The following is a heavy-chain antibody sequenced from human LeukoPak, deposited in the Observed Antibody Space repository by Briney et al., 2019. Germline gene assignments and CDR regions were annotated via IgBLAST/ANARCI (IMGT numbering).Heavy chain of an antibody. J-gene: IGHJ4*02. CDR3: ARDHCSGGSCYGFDY. V-gene: IGHV4-59*01. CDR1: GGSISSYY. Sequence: SETLSLTCTVSGGSISSYYWSWIRQPPGKGLEWIGYIYYSGSTNYNPSLKSRVTISVDTSKNQFSPKLSSVTAADTAVYYCARDHCSGGSCYGFDYWGQGTLVTVSS. CDR2: IYYSGST. D-gene: IGHD2-15*01.